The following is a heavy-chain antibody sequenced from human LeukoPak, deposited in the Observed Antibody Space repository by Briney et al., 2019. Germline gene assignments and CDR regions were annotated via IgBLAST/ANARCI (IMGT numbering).Heavy chain of an antibody. Sequence: GGSLRLSCTASGFTFGDYAMSWFRQAPGKGLEWVGFIRSKAYGGTTEHAASLKGRFTISRDDPKSIAYLQMNSLKTEDTAVYYCTRETYYDILTGFDYWGQGTLVTVSS. V-gene: IGHV3-49*03. J-gene: IGHJ4*02. CDR1: GFTFGDYA. CDR2: IRSKAYGGTT. D-gene: IGHD3-9*01. CDR3: TRETYYDILTGFDY.